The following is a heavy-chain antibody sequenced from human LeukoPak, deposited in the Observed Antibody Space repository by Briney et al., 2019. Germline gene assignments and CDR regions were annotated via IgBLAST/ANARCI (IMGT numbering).Heavy chain of an antibody. Sequence: YMXWXXXXXGQGLXWXGIINPSGGSTSYAQKFQGRVTMTRDTSTSTVYMEMSSLRSEDTAVYYCARVYYDSSGYYPKHAFDIWGQGTMVTVSS. CDR1: Y. D-gene: IGHD3-22*01. J-gene: IGHJ3*02. CDR3: ARVYYDSSGYYPKHAFDI. CDR2: INPSGGST. V-gene: IGHV1-46*03.